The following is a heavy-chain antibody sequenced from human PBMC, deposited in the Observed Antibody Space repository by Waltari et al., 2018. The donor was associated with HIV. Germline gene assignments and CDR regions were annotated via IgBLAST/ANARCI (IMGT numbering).Heavy chain of an antibody. V-gene: IGHV4-39*07. D-gene: IGHD3-10*01. CDR2: IYYSGST. Sequence: QLQLQESGPGLVKPSETLSLTRTVPGGSISSSSYYWGWIRQPPGKGLEWIGSIYYSGSTYYNPSLKSRVTISVDTSKNQFSLKLSSVTAADTAVYYCARVSYGSGGLDYWGQGTLVTVSS. CDR1: GGSISSSSYY. J-gene: IGHJ4*02. CDR3: ARVSYGSGGLDY.